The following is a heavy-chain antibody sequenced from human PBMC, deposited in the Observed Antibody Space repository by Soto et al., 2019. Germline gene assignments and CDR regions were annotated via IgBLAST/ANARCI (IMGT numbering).Heavy chain of an antibody. CDR2: IIPIFGTV. D-gene: IGHD3-22*01. Sequence: VASVKVSCKASGGTFNKYAISWVRQAPGQGLEWMGGIIPIFGTVNYAQNFQGRVTITADESTSTAYMELRSLRSEDTAVYYCARGVHYDSSGYYYFYWGQGTLVTVSS. CDR1: GGTFNKYA. J-gene: IGHJ4*02. V-gene: IGHV1-69*13. CDR3: ARGVHYDSSGYYYFY.